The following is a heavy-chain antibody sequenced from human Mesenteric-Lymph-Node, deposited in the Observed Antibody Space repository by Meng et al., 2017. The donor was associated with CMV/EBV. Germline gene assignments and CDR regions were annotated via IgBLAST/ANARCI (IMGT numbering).Heavy chain of an antibody. J-gene: IGHJ5*02. Sequence: ISSSNYYWGWIRQPPGKGLEWIGSIYYSGRVYYNSSLNSRVTISVDTSKNQFSLRLSSVTAADTALYYCARQEGGYYDFWSGFNWFDPWGQGALVTVSP. V-gene: IGHV4-39*01. CDR3: ARQEGGYYDFWSGFNWFDP. CDR2: IYYSGRV. D-gene: IGHD3-3*01. CDR1: ISSSNYY.